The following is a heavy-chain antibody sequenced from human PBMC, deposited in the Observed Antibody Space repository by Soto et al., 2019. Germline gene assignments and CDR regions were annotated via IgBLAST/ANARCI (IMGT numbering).Heavy chain of an antibody. CDR1: GGSISSGGYS. Sequence: QLQLQESGSGLVKPSQTLSLTCAVSGGSISSGGYSWSWIRQPPGKGLEWIGYIYHSGSTYYNPFSNLRVTISVDRSKNQFSLKLSSVTAADTAVYYCAREALSYYYGMDVWGQGTTVTASS. CDR3: AREALSYYYGMDV. V-gene: IGHV4-30-2*01. CDR2: IYHSGST. J-gene: IGHJ6*02.